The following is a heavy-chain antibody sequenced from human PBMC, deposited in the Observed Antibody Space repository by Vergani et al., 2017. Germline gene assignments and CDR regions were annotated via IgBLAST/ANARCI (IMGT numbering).Heavy chain of an antibody. CDR2: IYPGDSDT. V-gene: IGHV5-51*01. CDR3: AGRRAWVTGTTNVFDI. CDR1: GYSFTSYW. J-gene: IGHJ3*02. Sequence: EVQLVQSGAEVKKPGESLKISCKGSGYSFTSYWIGWVRQMPGKGLEWMGIIYPGDSDTRYSPSFQGQVTISADKSISTAYLQWSSLKASDTTMYYCAGRRAWVTGTTNVFDIWGQGTMVTVSS. D-gene: IGHD1-7*01.